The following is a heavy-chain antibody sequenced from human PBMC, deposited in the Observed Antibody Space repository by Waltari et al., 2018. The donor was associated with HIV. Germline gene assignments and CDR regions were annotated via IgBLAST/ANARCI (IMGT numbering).Heavy chain of an antibody. V-gene: IGHV3-23*04. J-gene: IGHJ4*02. D-gene: IGHD6-13*01. CDR3: AKGLFSGNDY. CDR1: GFPFSSYA. Sequence: EVQVVESGGGLVQPGGSLRLSCAASGFPFSSYAMTWVRQAPGKGLEWVSGISGSGGSTNYADSVKGRFTISRDNSKNTLYLQMNSLRAEDTAVYYGAKGLFSGNDYWGQGTLVTVSS. CDR2: ISGSGGST.